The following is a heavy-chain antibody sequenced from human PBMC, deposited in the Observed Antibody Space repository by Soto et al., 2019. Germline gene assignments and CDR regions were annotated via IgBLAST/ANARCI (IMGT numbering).Heavy chain of an antibody. Sequence: PSETLSLTCTVSGGSISSYYWSWIRQPPGKGLEWIGYIYYSGSTHYNPSLKSRVTISVDTSKNQFSLQLSSVTAADTAVYYCARRYGGNFDYWGQGTLVTVSS. CDR2: IYYSGST. V-gene: IGHV4-59*01. CDR1: GGSISSYY. CDR3: ARRYGGNFDY. D-gene: IGHD3-16*01. J-gene: IGHJ4*02.